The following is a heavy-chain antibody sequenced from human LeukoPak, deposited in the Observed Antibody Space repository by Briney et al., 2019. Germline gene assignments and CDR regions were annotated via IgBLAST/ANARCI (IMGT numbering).Heavy chain of an antibody. V-gene: IGHV1-2*02. Sequence: ASVKVSCKASGYTFTGYYMHWVRQAPGQGLEWMGWINPNSGGTNYAQKLQGRVTMTTDTSTSTAYMELRSLRSDDTAVYYCARDTAGYCSGGSCPSWNYWGQGTLVTVSS. CDR2: INPNSGGT. CDR3: ARDTAGYCSGGSCPSWNY. J-gene: IGHJ4*02. D-gene: IGHD2-15*01. CDR1: GYTFTGYY.